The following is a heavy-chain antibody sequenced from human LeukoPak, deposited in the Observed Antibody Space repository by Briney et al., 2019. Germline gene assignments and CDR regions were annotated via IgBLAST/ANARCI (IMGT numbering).Heavy chain of an antibody. CDR1: GGSFSGYY. V-gene: IGHV4-34*01. CDR3: ARVWSRYSGYDV. J-gene: IGHJ2*01. D-gene: IGHD5-12*01. CDR2: INHSGST. Sequence: SETLSLTCAVYGGSFSGYYWSWIRQPPGKGLEWIGEINHSGSTNYNPSLKSRVTIAVNTSKNQFSLKLSSVTAADTAVYYCARVWSRYSGYDVWGGGTLVTVSS.